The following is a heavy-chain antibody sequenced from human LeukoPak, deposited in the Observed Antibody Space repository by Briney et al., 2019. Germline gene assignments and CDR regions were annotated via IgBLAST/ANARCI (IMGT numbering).Heavy chain of an antibody. V-gene: IGHV1-2*02. CDR1: GDTFTGYF. Sequence: ASVKVSCKASGDTFTGYFMHWVRHAPGQGLEWMGWINPNSGGTKYAQKFQGRVTMTRDTSISTAYMELTSLRSDDTAVYYCARGRRIIVGATNAGDFFDYWGQGTLVTVSS. CDR3: ARGRRIIVGATNAGDFFDY. D-gene: IGHD1-26*01. J-gene: IGHJ4*02. CDR2: INPNSGGT.